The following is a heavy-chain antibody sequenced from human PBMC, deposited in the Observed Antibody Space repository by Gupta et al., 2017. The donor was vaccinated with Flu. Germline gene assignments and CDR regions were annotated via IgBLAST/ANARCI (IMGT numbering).Heavy chain of an antibody. CDR2: LKSHTDGGTT. J-gene: IGHJ3*02. CDR3: ATDSSGGITFDI. D-gene: IGHD3-16*01. Sequence: RQAPGKGLEWVGRLKSHTDGGTTDYATPVKGRFTISRDDSKNALFLQMRSLKTEDTAVYFCATDSSGGITFDIWGRGTMVTVSS. V-gene: IGHV3-15*01.